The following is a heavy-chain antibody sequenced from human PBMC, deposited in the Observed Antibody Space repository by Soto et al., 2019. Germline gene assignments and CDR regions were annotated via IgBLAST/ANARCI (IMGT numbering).Heavy chain of an antibody. CDR1: GYSINSGYF. CDR3: ARKGRTTNLPYYYYGLDV. D-gene: IGHD1-1*01. CDR2: IYHSGAS. J-gene: IGHJ6*02. Sequence: SETLSLTCAVSGYSINSGYFWCFIRQPPGKGLEWIGSIYHSGASYYNPSLKSRATISLDTSKNQFSLKLSSVTAADTAIYYCARKGRTTNLPYYYYGLDVWGQGTTVTVSS. V-gene: IGHV4-38-2*01.